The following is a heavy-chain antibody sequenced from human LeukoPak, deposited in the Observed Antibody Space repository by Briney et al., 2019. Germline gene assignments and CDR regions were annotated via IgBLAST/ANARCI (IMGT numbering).Heavy chain of an antibody. CDR3: AGGEGYSSGWYGR. V-gene: IGHV3-30-3*01. J-gene: IGHJ4*02. Sequence: GGSLRLSCAASGFTFSSYAMHWVRQAPGKGLEWVAVISYDGSNKYYADSVKGRFTISRDNSKNTLYLQMNSLRAEDTAVYYCAGGEGYSSGWYGRWGQGTLVTVSS. CDR1: GFTFSSYA. CDR2: ISYDGSNK. D-gene: IGHD6-19*01.